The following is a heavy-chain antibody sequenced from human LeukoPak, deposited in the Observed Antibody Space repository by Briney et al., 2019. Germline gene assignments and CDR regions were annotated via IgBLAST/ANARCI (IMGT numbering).Heavy chain of an antibody. J-gene: IGHJ4*02. V-gene: IGHV1-69-2*01. CDR2: VDPEDGET. CDR3: ATGVGIVVVIATEVFDY. D-gene: IGHD2-21*01. CDR1: GYTFTDYY. Sequence: GASVKVSCKASGYTFTDYYMHWVQQAPGKGHEWMGRVDPEDGETIYAEKFQGRVTITADTSTDTAYMELSSLRSEDTAVYYCATGVGIVVVIATEVFDYWGQGTLVTVSS.